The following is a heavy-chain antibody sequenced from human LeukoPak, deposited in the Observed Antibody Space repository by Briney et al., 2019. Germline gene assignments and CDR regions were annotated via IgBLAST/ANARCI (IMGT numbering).Heavy chain of an antibody. D-gene: IGHD2-2*01. CDR1: GYTLTELS. CDR3: ATAGQLLGSLSWFDP. J-gene: IGHJ5*02. Sequence: ASVKVSCKVSGYTLTELSMHWVRQAPGKGLEWMGGFDPEDGETIYAQKFQGRVTMTEDTSTDTAYMELSSLRSEDTAMYYCATAGQLLGSLSWFDPWGQGTLVTVSS. V-gene: IGHV1-24*01. CDR2: FDPEDGET.